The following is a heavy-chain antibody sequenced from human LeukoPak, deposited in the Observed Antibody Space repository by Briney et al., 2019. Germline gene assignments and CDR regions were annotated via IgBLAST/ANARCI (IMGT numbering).Heavy chain of an antibody. V-gene: IGHV4-61*02. CDR2: IYTSGST. Sequence: SETLSLTCTVSGGSISSGSYYWSWIRQPAGKGLEWIGRIYTSGSTNYNPSLKSRVTISVDTSKNQFSLKLSSVTAADTAVYYCAGKRLGYYGSGMSRGPYYFDYWGQGTLVTVSS. CDR3: AGKRLGYYGSGMSRGPYYFDY. D-gene: IGHD3-10*01. J-gene: IGHJ4*02. CDR1: GGSISSGSYY.